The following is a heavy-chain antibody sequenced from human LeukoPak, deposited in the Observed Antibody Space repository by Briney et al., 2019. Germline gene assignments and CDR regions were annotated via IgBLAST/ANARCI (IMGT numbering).Heavy chain of an antibody. J-gene: IGHJ5*02. D-gene: IGHD3-22*01. V-gene: IGHV3-23*01. CDR1: GFTFSSYA. CDR3: AKLTNYDSSGFDP. Sequence: GGSLRLSCAASGFTFSSYAMSWVRQAPGKGLEWVSAISGSGDSTYYADSVKGRFTISRDNSKNTLYLQMDSLRAEDTAVYYCAKLTNYDSSGFDPWGQGTLVTVSS. CDR2: ISGSGDST.